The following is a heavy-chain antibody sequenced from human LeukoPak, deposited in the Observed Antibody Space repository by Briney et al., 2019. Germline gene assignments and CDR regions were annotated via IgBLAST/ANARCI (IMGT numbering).Heavy chain of an antibody. J-gene: IGHJ5*02. Sequence: SETLSLTCTVSGGSISSYYWSWIRQPPGKRLEWIGYIYYSGSTNYNPSLKSRVTISVDTSKNQFSLKLSSVTAADTAVYYCARDEDLGWFDPWGQGTLVTVSS. V-gene: IGHV4-59*01. CDR3: ARDEDLGWFDP. CDR1: GGSISSYY. CDR2: IYYSGST.